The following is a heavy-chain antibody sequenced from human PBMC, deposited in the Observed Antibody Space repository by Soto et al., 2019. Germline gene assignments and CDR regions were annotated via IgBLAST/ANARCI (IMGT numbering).Heavy chain of an antibody. CDR1: GFTFNNYA. J-gene: IGHJ4*02. D-gene: IGHD5-18*01. CDR3: AKALVPALTAKFGY. Sequence: GGSLRLSCAASGFTFNNYAMTWVRQAPGKGLEWVSTVTASGGGTFYANSVTGRFTISRDNSRNTLHLQMSSLRVEDTALYYCAKALVPALTAKFGYWGQGTLVTVSS. V-gene: IGHV3-23*01. CDR2: VTASGGGT.